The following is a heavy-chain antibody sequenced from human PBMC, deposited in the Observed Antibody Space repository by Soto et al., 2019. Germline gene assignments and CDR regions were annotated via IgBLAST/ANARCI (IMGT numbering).Heavy chain of an antibody. Sequence: QVQLVQSGAEVKKPGSSVKVSCKASGGTFSSYAISWVRQAPGQGLEWMGGIIPIFGTANYAQKFQGRVTITADESTGTAYIELSSLRSEDTAVYYCARGLVVGATSYYYGMDVWGQGTTVTVSS. CDR3: ARGLVVGATSYYYGMDV. J-gene: IGHJ6*02. D-gene: IGHD1-26*01. CDR1: GGTFSSYA. CDR2: IIPIFGTA. V-gene: IGHV1-69*01.